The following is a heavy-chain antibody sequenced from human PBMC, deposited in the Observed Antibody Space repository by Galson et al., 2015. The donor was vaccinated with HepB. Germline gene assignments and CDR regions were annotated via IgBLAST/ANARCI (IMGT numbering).Heavy chain of an antibody. D-gene: IGHD6-13*01. CDR1: GFTFSSYG. CDR3: ARGSSSRSYYYYGMDV. J-gene: IGHJ6*02. CDR2: IWYDGSNK. V-gene: IGHV3-33*01. Sequence: SLRLSCAASGFTFSSYGMHWVRQAPGKGLEWVAVIWYDGSNKYYADSVKGRFTISRDNSKNTLYLQMNSLRAEDTAVYYCARGSSSRSYYYYGMDVWGQGTTVTVSS.